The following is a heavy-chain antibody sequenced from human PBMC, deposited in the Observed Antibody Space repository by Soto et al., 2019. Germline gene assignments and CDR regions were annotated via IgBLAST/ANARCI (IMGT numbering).Heavy chain of an antibody. Sequence: QVQPVESGGGVVQPGRSLRLSCAASGFTFSSYGMHWVRQAPGKGLEWVAVIWYDGSNKYYADSVKGRFTISRDNSKNTLYLQMDGVGAEDTAVYYCAREYVFWSARGGMDVWGQGTTVTVSS. V-gene: IGHV3-33*01. CDR2: IWYDGSNK. J-gene: IGHJ6*02. CDR1: GFTFSSYG. D-gene: IGHD3-3*01. CDR3: AREYVFWSARGGMDV.